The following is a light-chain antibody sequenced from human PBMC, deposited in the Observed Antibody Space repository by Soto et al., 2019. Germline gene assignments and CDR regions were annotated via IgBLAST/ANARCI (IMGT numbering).Light chain of an antibody. CDR2: TNN. V-gene: IGLV1-44*01. CDR1: SSNVGSNP. J-gene: IGLJ2*01. Sequence: QSVLTQPPSASGTPGQRVSISCSGSSSNVGSNPVNWYQQLPGTAPTLLIYTNNQRPSGVPDRFSGSKSGTSASLAISGLQSEDEADYYCGAWDDSLNGVIFGGGTQLTVL. CDR3: GAWDDSLNGVI.